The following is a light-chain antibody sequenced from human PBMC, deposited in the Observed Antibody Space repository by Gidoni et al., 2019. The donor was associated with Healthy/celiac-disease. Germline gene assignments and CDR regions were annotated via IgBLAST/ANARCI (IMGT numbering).Light chain of an antibody. CDR1: QSISHY. Sequence: DIQMTQSPSSLSASVGDRVTIACRASQSISHYLNWYQRKPGRAPKLLIFAASSLESGVPSRFSGSGSGTDFTLTITSLQPEDFATYYCQQSYRIPYIFGQXTKLEIK. CDR2: AAS. J-gene: IGKJ2*01. CDR3: QQSYRIPYI. V-gene: IGKV1-39*01.